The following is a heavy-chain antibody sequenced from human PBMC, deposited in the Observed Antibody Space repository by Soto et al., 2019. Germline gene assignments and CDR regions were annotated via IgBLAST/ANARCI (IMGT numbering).Heavy chain of an antibody. CDR3: ARIYVTYFVGVPASRDYMDF. Sequence: SETLSLTCAVSGGSISSGGYYWSWIRQHPGKGLEWIGYIYYSGSTYYNPSLKSRVTISVDTSKNLFFLKLSSVTAADTAVYYFARIYVTYFVGVPASRDYMDFWGRGTSVTVSS. V-gene: IGHV4-31*11. J-gene: IGHJ6*03. CDR1: GGSISSGGYY. CDR2: IYYSGST. D-gene: IGHD2-2*01.